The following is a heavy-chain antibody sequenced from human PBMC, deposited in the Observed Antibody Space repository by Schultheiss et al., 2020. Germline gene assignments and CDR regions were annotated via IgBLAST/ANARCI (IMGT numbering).Heavy chain of an antibody. CDR1: GGSISSGDYY. J-gene: IGHJ6*02. D-gene: IGHD1-26*01. Sequence: SETLSLTCTVSGGSISSGDYYWSWIRQHPGKGLEWIGYIYYSGSTYYNPSLKSRVTISVDTSKNQFSLKLSSVTAADTAVYYCARSFYYYGMDVWGQGTTVTVSS. V-gene: IGHV4-31*03. CDR2: IYYSGST. CDR3: ARSFYYYGMDV.